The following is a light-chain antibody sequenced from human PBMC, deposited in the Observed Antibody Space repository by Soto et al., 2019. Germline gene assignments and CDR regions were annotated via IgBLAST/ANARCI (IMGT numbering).Light chain of an antibody. CDR3: QQYNKWRT. CDR1: QSVSSTY. Sequence: EILFTQSPGTLSLSPGERATLSCRASQSVSSTYLAWYQQRPGKAPRLLIYGASTRATGIPARISGSGSGTEFTLTIRSLQSEDFAVYYCQQYNKWRTFGQGTKVDIK. CDR2: GAS. J-gene: IGKJ1*01. V-gene: IGKV3-15*01.